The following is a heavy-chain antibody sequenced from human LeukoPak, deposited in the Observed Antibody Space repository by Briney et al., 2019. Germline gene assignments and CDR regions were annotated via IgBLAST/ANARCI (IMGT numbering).Heavy chain of an antibody. Sequence: SETLSLTCTVSGGSISSYYWSWIRQPPGKGLEWIGYIYYSGSTNYNPSLKSRVTISVDTSKNQFSLKLSSVTAADTAVYYCASLGYCSGGSCIGGWFDPWGQGTLVTVSS. CDR1: GGSISSYY. D-gene: IGHD2-15*01. CDR3: ASLGYCSGGSCIGGWFDP. CDR2: IYYSGST. J-gene: IGHJ5*02. V-gene: IGHV4-59*08.